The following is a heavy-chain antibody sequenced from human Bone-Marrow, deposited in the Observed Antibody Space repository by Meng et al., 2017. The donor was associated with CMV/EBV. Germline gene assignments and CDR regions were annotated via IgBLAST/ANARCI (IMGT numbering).Heavy chain of an antibody. CDR1: GGSISSSSYY. Sequence: EVGPGLGNPSETLSLTCTVSGGSISSSSYYWGWIRQPPGKGLEWIGSIYYSGSTYYNPSLKSRVTISVDTSKNQFSLKLSSVTAADTAVYYCATLSGYSYVDYWGQGTLVTVSS. J-gene: IGHJ4*02. CDR2: IYYSGST. V-gene: IGHV4-39*07. D-gene: IGHD5-18*01. CDR3: ATLSGYSYVDY.